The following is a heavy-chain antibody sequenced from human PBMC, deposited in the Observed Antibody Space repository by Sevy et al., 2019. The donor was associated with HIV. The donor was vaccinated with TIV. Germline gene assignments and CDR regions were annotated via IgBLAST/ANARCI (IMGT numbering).Heavy chain of an antibody. V-gene: IGHV3-74*01. CDR3: ARDLNFNYYDSSGYFDY. J-gene: IGHJ4*02. CDR1: GFTFSSYW. CDR2: INSDGCST. D-gene: IGHD3-22*01. Sequence: GGSLRLSCAASGFTFSSYWMHWVRQAPGKGLVWVSRINSDGCSTSYADSVKGRFTISRDNAKNTLYLQMNSLRAEDTAVYYCARDLNFNYYDSSGYFDYWGQGTLVTVSS.